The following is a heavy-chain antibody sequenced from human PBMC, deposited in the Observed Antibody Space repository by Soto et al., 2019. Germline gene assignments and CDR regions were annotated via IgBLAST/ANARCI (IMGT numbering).Heavy chain of an antibody. CDR3: ADEWTTVTSPFDY. Sequence: EVQLLESGGGLVQPGGSLIISCAASGFTFSSYAMSWVRQAPGTGLEWVSAISGSGGSKYYADSVKGRFTISRDNSKNTLYLQMNSLRAEDTAVYYCADEWTTVTSPFDYWGQGTLVTVSS. V-gene: IGHV3-23*01. D-gene: IGHD4-17*01. J-gene: IGHJ4*02. CDR1: GFTFSSYA. CDR2: ISGSGGSK.